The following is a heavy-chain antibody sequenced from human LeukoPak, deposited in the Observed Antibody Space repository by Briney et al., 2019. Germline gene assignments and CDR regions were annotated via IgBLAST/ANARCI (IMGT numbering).Heavy chain of an antibody. V-gene: IGHV3-7*04. CDR2: IKQDGSEK. D-gene: IGHD7-27*01. Sequence: GGSLRLSCAASGFTFSSYWMSWVRQAPGKGLEWVANIKQDGSEKQYVDSVKGRFAISRDNAENSLHLQMNSLKAEDTAVYYCGRFTRSGDSVYWGQGTLVTVSS. CDR1: GFTFSSYW. CDR3: GRFTRSGDSVY. J-gene: IGHJ4*02.